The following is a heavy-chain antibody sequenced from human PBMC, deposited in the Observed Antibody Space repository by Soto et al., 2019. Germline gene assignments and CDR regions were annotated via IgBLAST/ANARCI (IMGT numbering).Heavy chain of an antibody. CDR2: IYSRGTT. V-gene: IGHV4-59*12. Sequence: LALTCSVSGGTISSYYWSWIRQPPGKGLEWIGYIYSRGTTSYNPSLKSRATILVDTSKNQFSLRLTSVTATDTAVYYCATGRISRGLDVWGQGTTVTVSS. CDR1: GGTISSYY. CDR3: ATGRISRGLDV. J-gene: IGHJ6*02.